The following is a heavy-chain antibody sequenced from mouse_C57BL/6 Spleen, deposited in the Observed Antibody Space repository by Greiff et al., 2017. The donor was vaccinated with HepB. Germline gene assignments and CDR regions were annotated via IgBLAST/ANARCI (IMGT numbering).Heavy chain of an antibody. CDR1: GYSITSGYD. Sequence: EVKLLESGPGMVKPSQSLSLTCTVTGYSITSGYDWHWIRHFPGNKLEWMGYISYSGSTNYNPSLKSRISITHDTSKNHFFLKVNSVTTEDTATYYCARVGSFYWYFDVWGTGTTVTVSS. D-gene: IGHD4-1*01. CDR3: ARVGSFYWYFDV. J-gene: IGHJ1*03. V-gene: IGHV3-1*01. CDR2: ISYSGST.